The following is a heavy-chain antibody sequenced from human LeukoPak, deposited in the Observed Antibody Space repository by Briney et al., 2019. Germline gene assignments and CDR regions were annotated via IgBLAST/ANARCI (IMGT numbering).Heavy chain of an antibody. V-gene: IGHV5-51*01. D-gene: IGHD2-2*01. J-gene: IGHJ6*02. CDR3: ARHAGGGYCSSTSCYEYYYYGMDV. CDR1: GYSFTSYW. CDR2: IYPGDSDT. Sequence: KVSCKGSGYSFTSYWIGWVRQMPGKGLEWMGIIYPGDSDTRYSPSFQGQVTISADKSISTAYLQWSSLKASDTAMYYCARHAGGGYCSSTSCYEYYYYGMDVWGQGTTVTVSS.